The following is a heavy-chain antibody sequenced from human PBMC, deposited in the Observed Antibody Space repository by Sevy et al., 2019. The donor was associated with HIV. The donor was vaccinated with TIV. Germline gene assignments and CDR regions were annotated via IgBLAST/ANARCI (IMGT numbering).Heavy chain of an antibody. CDR1: GFSFSSYW. J-gene: IGHJ4*02. CDR3: ARGNSGSFDY. Sequence: GGYLRLSCAASGFSFSSYWMHWVRQAPGKGLEWVANIKQDESEKYYAASVKGRFTISRDNSKNSVYLQMIILRPEDTAIYYCARGNSGSFDYWGQGPLVTVSS. V-gene: IGHV3-7*03. D-gene: IGHD3-22*01. CDR2: IKQDESEK.